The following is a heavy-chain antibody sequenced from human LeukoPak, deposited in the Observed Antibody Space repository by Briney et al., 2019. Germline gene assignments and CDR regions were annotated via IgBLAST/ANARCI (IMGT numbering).Heavy chain of an antibody. Sequence: SETLSLTCAVYGGSFSGYYWSWIRQPPGKGLEWIGEINHSGSTNYNPSLKSRVTISVDTSKNQFSLKLSSVTAADTAVYYCARGRRLYGSSDYWGQGTLVTVSS. CDR3: ARGRRLYGSSDY. V-gene: IGHV4-34*01. CDR2: INHSGST. D-gene: IGHD2-15*01. J-gene: IGHJ4*02. CDR1: GGSFSGYY.